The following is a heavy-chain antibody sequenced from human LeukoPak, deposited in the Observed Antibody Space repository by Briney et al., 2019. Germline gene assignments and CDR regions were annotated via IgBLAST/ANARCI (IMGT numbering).Heavy chain of an antibody. Sequence: PGVSLRLSCAASGFTFSSYSMNWVRQAPGRGLEWVSSISSSSSYIYNADSYYADSVKGRFTISRDNAKNSLYLQMNSLRAEDTAVYYCARDPSGSSSWVRFDYWGQGTLVTVSS. CDR3: ARDPSGSSSWVRFDY. V-gene: IGHV3-21*01. CDR1: GFTFSSYS. J-gene: IGHJ4*02. D-gene: IGHD6-13*01. CDR2: ISSSSSYIYNADS.